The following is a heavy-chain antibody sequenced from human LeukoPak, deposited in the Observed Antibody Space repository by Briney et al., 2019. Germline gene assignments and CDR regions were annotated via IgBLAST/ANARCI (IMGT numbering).Heavy chain of an antibody. CDR1: GGSISSYY. J-gene: IGHJ3*02. D-gene: IGHD6-19*01. V-gene: IGHV4-59*01. CDR3: ASASRAVADRGAFDI. CDR2: IYYSGST. Sequence: SETLSLTCTVSGGSISSYYWSWIRQPPGKGLEWIGYIYYSGSTNYNPSLKSRVTISVDTSKNQFSLKLSSVTAADTAVYYCASASRAVADRGAFDIWGQGTMVTVSS.